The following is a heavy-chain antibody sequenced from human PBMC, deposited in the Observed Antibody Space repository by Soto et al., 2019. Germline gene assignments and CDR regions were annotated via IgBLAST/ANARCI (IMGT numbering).Heavy chain of an antibody. D-gene: IGHD2-15*01. CDR3: AQDYRSHPQGWFDP. V-gene: IGHV3-23*01. CDR2: ISGSGDYT. J-gene: IGHJ5*02. Sequence: EVQLLESGGGLVQPGESLRLSCAASGFTFSSYAMTWVRQAPGKGLEWVSSISGSGDYTYFADSVKGRFTISRDNSKDALYLQLSSLRVEDTAIYYCAQDYRSHPQGWFDPWGQGTLVTVSS. CDR1: GFTFSSYA.